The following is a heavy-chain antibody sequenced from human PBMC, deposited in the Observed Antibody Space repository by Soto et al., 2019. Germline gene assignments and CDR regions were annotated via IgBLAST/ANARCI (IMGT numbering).Heavy chain of an antibody. V-gene: IGHV1-3*01. D-gene: IGHD3-9*01. CDR1: GYTFTSYA. CDR2: INAGNGNT. Sequence: ASVKVSCNASGYTFTSYAMHWVRQAPGQRLEWMGWINAGNGNTKYSQKFQGRVTITRDTSASTAYMELSSLRSEDTAVYYCAEDILTGSRAFDIWGQGTMVTVSS. J-gene: IGHJ3*02. CDR3: AEDILTGSRAFDI.